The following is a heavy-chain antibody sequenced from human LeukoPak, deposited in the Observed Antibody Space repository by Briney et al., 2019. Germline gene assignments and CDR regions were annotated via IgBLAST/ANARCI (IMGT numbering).Heavy chain of an antibody. CDR1: GYTFTSYY. CDR3: ARGYCSGGSCYSWFDP. V-gene: IGHV1-46*01. J-gene: IGHJ5*02. Sequence: ASVKVSCKASGYTFTSYYMHWVRQAPGQGLEWMGIINPSGGSTSYAQKFQGRVTMTRDTSTSTVYMELSSLRSEDTAVYYCARGYCSGGSCYSWFDPWGHGTLVTVSS. CDR2: INPSGGST. D-gene: IGHD2-15*01.